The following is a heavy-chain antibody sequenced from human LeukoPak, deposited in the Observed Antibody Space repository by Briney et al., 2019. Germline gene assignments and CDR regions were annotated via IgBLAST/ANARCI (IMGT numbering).Heavy chain of an antibody. D-gene: IGHD3-22*01. CDR2: IYYSGST. CDR1: GGSIRSYY. J-gene: IGHJ4*02. Sequence: SETLSLTCTVSGGSIRSYYWSWIRQPPGKGLEWIGYIYYSGSTNHNPSLKSRVTISVDTSKSQFSLKLSSVTAADTAVYYCARHYDSSGYWFYFDYWGQGTLVTVSS. V-gene: IGHV4-59*08. CDR3: ARHYDSSGYWFYFDY.